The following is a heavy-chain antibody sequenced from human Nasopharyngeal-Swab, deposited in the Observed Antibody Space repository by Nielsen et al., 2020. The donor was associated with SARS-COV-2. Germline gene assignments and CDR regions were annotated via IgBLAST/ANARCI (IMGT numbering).Heavy chain of an antibody. Sequence: AVKITCKAAGGTFSSYAGSWGRQAPGQGLEWMGRVIPILGRANYAQKFQGRVTMTEDTSTDTAYMELSSRRSEDKAVYYCAAHYAVVVKAFDYWGQGTLVTVSS. CDR3: AAHYAVVVKAFDY. CDR2: VIPILGRA. V-gene: IGHV1-69*04. J-gene: IGHJ4*02. D-gene: IGHD3-22*01. CDR1: GGTFSSYA.